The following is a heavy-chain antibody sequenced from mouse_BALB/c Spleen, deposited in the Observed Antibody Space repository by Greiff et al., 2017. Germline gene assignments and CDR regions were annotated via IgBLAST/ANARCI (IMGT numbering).Heavy chain of an antibody. J-gene: IGHJ2*01. Sequence: EVQLQESGTVLARPGASVKMSCKASGYTFTSYWMHWVKQRPGQGLEWIGAIYPGNSDTSYNQKFKGKAKLTAVTSTSTAYMELSSLTNEDSAVYYCTRRNWDVYFDYWGQGTTLTVSS. D-gene: IGHD4-1*01. CDR3: TRRNWDVYFDY. V-gene: IGHV1-5*01. CDR2: IYPGNSDT. CDR1: GYTFTSYW.